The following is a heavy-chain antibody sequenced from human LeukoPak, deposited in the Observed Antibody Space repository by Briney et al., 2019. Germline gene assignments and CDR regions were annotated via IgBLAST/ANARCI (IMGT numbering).Heavy chain of an antibody. J-gene: IGHJ4*02. D-gene: IGHD5-12*01. V-gene: IGHV4-4*07. CDR1: GGSISTYY. Sequence: SETLSLTYTVSGGSISTYYWSWIRQPAGKGLEWIGRVYGSGTTIYNPSLKSRVTVSVDTSKNQFSLKLTSVTAADAAEYYCARDDGYGGYGVDYWGQGTLVTVSS. CDR3: ARDDGYGGYGVDY. CDR2: VYGSGTT.